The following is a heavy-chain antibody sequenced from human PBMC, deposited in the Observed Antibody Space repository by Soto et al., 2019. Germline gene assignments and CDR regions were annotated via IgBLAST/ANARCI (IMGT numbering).Heavy chain of an antibody. D-gene: IGHD3-3*01. V-gene: IGHV4-34*01. CDR2: INHSGST. J-gene: IGHJ4*02. CDR3: ARSMGLTIFGVVIIRGGFDY. Sequence: KTSETLSLTCAAYGGSFSGYYWSWIRQPPGKGLEWIGEINHSGSTNYNPSLKSRVTISVDTSKNQFSLKLSSVTAADAAVYYCARSMGLTIFGVVIIRGGFDYWGQGTLVTVSS. CDR1: GGSFSGYY.